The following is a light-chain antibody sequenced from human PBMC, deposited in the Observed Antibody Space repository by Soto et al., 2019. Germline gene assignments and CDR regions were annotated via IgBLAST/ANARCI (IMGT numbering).Light chain of an antibody. V-gene: IGKV1-27*01. J-gene: IGKJ4*01. CDR3: QKYHSVPLT. CDR2: AAS. Sequence: DIQMTQSPSSLSASVGDRVTITCRASQGINNFVAWYQQKPGEVPKLLIYAASTLQSGVPSRFSGSGFGTDFVFTISSLEREDVETYYCQKYHSVPLTFGGGTREEI. CDR1: QGINNF.